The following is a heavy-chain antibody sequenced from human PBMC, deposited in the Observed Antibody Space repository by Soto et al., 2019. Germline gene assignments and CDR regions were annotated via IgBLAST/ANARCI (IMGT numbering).Heavy chain of an antibody. CDR1: GGSISSNY. Sequence: PSETLSLTCTVSGGSISSNYWSWIRQPPGKGLEWLGYVSHSGSTNYNPSLKSRVTISRDTSKNQLSLKLTSVTAADTAVYYCARDYLRALHYWGHGTLVTVS. V-gene: IGHV4-59*01. J-gene: IGHJ4*01. CDR3: ARDYLRALHY. CDR2: VSHSGST. D-gene: IGHD2-21*01.